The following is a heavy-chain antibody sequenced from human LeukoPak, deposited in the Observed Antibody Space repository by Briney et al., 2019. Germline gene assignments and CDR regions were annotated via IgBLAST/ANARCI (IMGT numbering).Heavy chain of an antibody. J-gene: IGHJ4*02. Sequence: PGVSVRLSCGVSIYPFSDHYMMGTPRAPGRGRVWLSHISISCETSYNAHSVKGRFTISRDNGKSILYLQMNSLRVEDTAVYYCTRYGDSGNKVDYWGQGTLVTVSS. D-gene: IGHD7-27*01. CDR2: ISISCETS. CDR1: IYPFSDHY. CDR3: TRYGDSGNKVDY. V-gene: IGHV3-11*01.